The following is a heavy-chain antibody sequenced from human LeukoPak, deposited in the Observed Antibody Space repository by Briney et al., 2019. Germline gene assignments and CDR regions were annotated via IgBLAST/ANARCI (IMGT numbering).Heavy chain of an antibody. CDR1: GFTFSSYA. J-gene: IGHJ4*02. V-gene: IGHV3-23*01. CDR2: ISGSGGST. CDR3: ARDSEASGSSFDY. D-gene: IGHD3-10*01. Sequence: GGSLRLSCAASGFTFSSYAMSWVRQAPGKGLEWVSAISGSGGSTYYADSVKGRFTISRDNAKSSLYLQMNSLRAEDTAVYYCARDSEASGSSFDYWGQGTLVTVSS.